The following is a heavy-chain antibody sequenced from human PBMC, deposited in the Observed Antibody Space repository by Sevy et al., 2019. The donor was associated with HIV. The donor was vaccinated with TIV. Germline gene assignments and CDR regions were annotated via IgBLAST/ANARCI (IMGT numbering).Heavy chain of an antibody. CDR2: INEDGSRL. V-gene: IGHV3-7*01. J-gene: IGHJ4*02. CDR3: ARDRAYSALDY. D-gene: IGHD5-18*01. CDR1: GFTFSDSW. Sequence: GGSLRLSCVASGFTFSDSWMTWVRQAPGKGLERIAFINEDGSRLGYVDSVRGRFTISRENTKNSLYLQMNSLRAEDTAVYXCARDRAYSALDYWGQGTLVTVSS.